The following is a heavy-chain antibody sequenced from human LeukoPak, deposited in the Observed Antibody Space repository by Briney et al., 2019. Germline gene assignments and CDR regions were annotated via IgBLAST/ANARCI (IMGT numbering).Heavy chain of an antibody. CDR2: MKQEGSER. V-gene: IGHV3-7*01. CDR3: ARNHFDC. CDR1: GFSFSNYW. Sequence: GGSLRLSCVASGFSFSNYWMSWVRQAPGKGLEWVADMKQEGSERYNVDSVKGRFTISRGNAKNPLYLQMNSLRAEDTAVYYCARNHFDCWGQGTLVTVSS. J-gene: IGHJ4*02.